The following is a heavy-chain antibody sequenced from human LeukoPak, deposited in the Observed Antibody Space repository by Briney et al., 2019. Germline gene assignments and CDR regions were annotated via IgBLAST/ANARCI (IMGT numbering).Heavy chain of an antibody. CDR2: IYPGDSDT. V-gene: IGHV5-51*01. CDR3: ARQSSSWFQNTPYYFDY. J-gene: IGHJ4*02. CDR1: GYSFTSYW. Sequence: GESLKISCKGSGYSFTSYWIGWVRQMPGKGLEWMGIIYPGDSDTRYSPSFQGQVTISADKSISTAYLQWSSLKASDTAMYYCARQSSSWFQNTPYYFDYWGQGTLVTVSS. D-gene: IGHD6-13*01.